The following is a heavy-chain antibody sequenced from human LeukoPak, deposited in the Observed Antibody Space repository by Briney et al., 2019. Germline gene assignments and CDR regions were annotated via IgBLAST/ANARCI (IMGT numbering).Heavy chain of an antibody. Sequence: SVKVSCKASGYTFTGYYMHWVRQAPGQGPEWMGGIIPIFGTANYAQKFQGRVTITADESTSTAYMELSSLRAEDTAVYYCAHGGLYYLDYWGQGTLVTVSS. CDR3: AHGGLYYLDY. J-gene: IGHJ4*02. CDR1: GYTFTGYY. D-gene: IGHD3-10*01. V-gene: IGHV1-69*13. CDR2: IIPIFGTA.